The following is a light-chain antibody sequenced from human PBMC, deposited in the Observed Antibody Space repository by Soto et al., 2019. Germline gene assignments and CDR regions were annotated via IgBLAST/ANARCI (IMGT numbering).Light chain of an antibody. CDR2: DAS. V-gene: IGKV1-5*01. CDR1: QTISSW. Sequence: DIQMAQSPSTLSASVGDRVNITCRASQTISSWLAWYQQKPGKAPKVLIYDASSLESGVPSRFSDIGSGTEFTLTISSLQPDDFATYYCQHYNSYSEAFGQGTKVDIK. J-gene: IGKJ1*01. CDR3: QHYNSYSEA.